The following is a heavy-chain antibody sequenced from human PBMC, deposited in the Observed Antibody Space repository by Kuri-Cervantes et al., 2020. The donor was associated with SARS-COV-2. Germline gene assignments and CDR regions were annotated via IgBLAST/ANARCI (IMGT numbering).Heavy chain of an antibody. CDR1: GGSFSGYY. CDR3: ARDRDGYNDFPFDY. Sequence: ESLKISCAVYGGSFSGYYWSWIRQPPGKGLEWIGEINHSGSTNYNPSLKSRVTISVDTSKNQFSLKLSSVTAADTAVYYCARDRDGYNDFPFDYWGQGTLVTVSS. D-gene: IGHD5-24*01. V-gene: IGHV4-34*01. CDR2: INHSGST. J-gene: IGHJ4*02.